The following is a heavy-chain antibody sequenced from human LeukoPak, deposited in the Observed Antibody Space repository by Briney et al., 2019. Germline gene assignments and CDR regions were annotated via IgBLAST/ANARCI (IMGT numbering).Heavy chain of an antibody. J-gene: IGHJ4*02. CDR3: ARPTGYPY. V-gene: IGHV5-51*01. CDR1: GYSFPTNW. Sequence: GESLKISCKASGYSFPTNWIGWVRQMPGKGLEWMGIIYPADSDTRYSPSFQGLVTISADKSISIAYLQWSSLKASDTAMYYCARPTGYPYWGQGTLVTVSS. D-gene: IGHD3-9*01. CDR2: IYPADSDT.